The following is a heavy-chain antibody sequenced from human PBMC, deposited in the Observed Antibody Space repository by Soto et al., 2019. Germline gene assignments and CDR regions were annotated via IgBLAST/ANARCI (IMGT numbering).Heavy chain of an antibody. Sequence: GGSLRLSCAASGFTFSSYSMNWVRQAPGKGLEWVSSISSSSSYIYYADSVKGRFTISRDNAKNSLYLQMNSLRAEDTAVYYCARERLGIQPFDYWGQGTLVTVSS. J-gene: IGHJ4*02. CDR3: ARERLGIQPFDY. CDR1: GFTFSSYS. CDR2: ISSSSSYI. D-gene: IGHD7-27*01. V-gene: IGHV3-21*01.